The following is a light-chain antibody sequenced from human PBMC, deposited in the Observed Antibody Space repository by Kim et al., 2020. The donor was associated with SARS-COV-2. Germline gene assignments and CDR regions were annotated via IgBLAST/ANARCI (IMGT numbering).Light chain of an antibody. CDR1: QSFSSH. Sequence: DTVSLSPGERATLSCRASQSFSSHLAWYQQKPGQAPRLLIYDASNRATGIPARISGSGSGTDFTLTISSLEPEDFAVYYCQHNKTFGQGTKVDIK. J-gene: IGKJ1*01. CDR3: QHNKT. V-gene: IGKV3-11*01. CDR2: DAS.